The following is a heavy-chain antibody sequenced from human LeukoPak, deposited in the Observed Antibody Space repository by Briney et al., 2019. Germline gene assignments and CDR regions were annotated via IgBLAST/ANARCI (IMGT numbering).Heavy chain of an antibody. CDR3: ARISRYYYSYYMDV. CDR2: IYYSGST. V-gene: IGHV4-59*01. Sequence: PSETLSLTCTVSGGSISSYYWSWLRQPPGKGLEWIGYIYYSGSTNYNPSLKSRVTISVDTSKYQFSLKLSSVTAADTAVYYCARISRYYYSYYMDVWGKGTTVTVSS. D-gene: IGHD6-13*01. J-gene: IGHJ6*03. CDR1: GGSISSYY.